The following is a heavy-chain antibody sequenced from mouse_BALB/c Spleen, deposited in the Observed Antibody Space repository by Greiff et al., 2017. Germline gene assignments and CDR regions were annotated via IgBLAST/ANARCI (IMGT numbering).Heavy chain of an antibody. CDR3: TRLRTYYRYGNYAMDY. CDR1: GFTFSNYW. D-gene: IGHD2-14*01. J-gene: IGHJ4*01. V-gene: IGHV6-6*02. Sequence: EVQLQESGGGLVQPGGSMKLSCVASGFTFSNYWMNWVRQSPEKGLEWVAEIRLKSNNYATHYAESVKGRFTISRDDSKSSVYLQMNNLRAEDTGIYYCTRLRTYYRYGNYAMDYWGQGTSVTVSS. CDR2: IRLKSNNYAT.